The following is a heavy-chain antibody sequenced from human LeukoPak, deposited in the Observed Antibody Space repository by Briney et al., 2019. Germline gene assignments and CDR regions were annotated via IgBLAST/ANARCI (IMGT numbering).Heavy chain of an antibody. Sequence: ASVKVSCKASGYTFTSYGISWVRQAPGQGLEWMGWISAYNGNTNYAQKLQGRVTMTTDTPTSTAYMELRSLRSDDTAVYYCARDPMAVAGSDFDYWGQGTLVTVSS. V-gene: IGHV1-18*01. CDR2: ISAYNGNT. CDR1: GYTFTSYG. J-gene: IGHJ4*02. D-gene: IGHD6-19*01. CDR3: ARDPMAVAGSDFDY.